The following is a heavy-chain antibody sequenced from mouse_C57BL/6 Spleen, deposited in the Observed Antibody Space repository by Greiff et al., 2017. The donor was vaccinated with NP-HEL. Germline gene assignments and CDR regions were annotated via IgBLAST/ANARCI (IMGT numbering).Heavy chain of an antibody. J-gene: IGHJ2*01. CDR3: ARGRDYYYGSSGSFDY. CDR2: IYPSDSET. D-gene: IGHD1-1*01. Sequence: QVQLQQSGAELVRPGSSVKLSCKASGYTFTSYWMDWVKQRPGQGLEWIGNIYPSDSETHYNQKFKDKATLTVDKSSSTAYMQLSSLTSEDSAVYYCARGRDYYYGSSGSFDYWGQGTTLTVSS. V-gene: IGHV1-61*01. CDR1: GYTFTSYW.